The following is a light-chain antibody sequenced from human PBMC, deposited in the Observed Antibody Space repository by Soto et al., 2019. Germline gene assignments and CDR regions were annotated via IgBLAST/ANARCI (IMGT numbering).Light chain of an antibody. Sequence: DIQLTQSPSFLSASVGDRVTITCRASQGISSYLAWYQQKPGKAPKLLIYAASTLQSGVPSRFSGSGSGTGFTLTISSLQPEDFATYSCQQLNSYPYTFGQGTKLEIK. CDR1: QGISSY. J-gene: IGKJ2*01. CDR3: QQLNSYPYT. CDR2: AAS. V-gene: IGKV1-9*01.